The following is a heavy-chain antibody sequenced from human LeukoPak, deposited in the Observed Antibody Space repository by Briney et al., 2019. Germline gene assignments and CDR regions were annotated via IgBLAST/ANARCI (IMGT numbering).Heavy chain of an antibody. D-gene: IGHD6-13*01. CDR3: AKSGAATYYYYMDV. V-gene: IGHV3-23*01. CDR2: ISGSGGKT. CDR1: GFTFSSNA. J-gene: IGHJ6*03. Sequence: PGGSLRLSCAASGFTFSSNAMSWVRQAPGKGLEWVSAISGSGGKTYYADSVKGRFTISRDNSKNTLYLQMNSLRAEDTEDTAVYYCAKSGAATYYYYMDVWGKGTTVTVSS.